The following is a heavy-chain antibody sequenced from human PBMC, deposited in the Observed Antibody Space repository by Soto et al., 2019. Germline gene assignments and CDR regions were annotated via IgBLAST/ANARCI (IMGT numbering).Heavy chain of an antibody. V-gene: IGHV4-59*02. D-gene: IGHD6-13*01. J-gene: IGHJ6*02. CDR1: GASVDSYS. Sequence: SETLSLTCSVFGASVDSYSWSWIRQSPGRGLEWIGHIFNSGTIHYNPSPKSRVTMSVDSSNTKVSLKMNSVIAVDMAIYYCGRDLLDTGSARWYISYGLDVWGQGTPVTVSS. CDR2: IFNSGTI. CDR3: GRDLLDTGSARWYISYGLDV.